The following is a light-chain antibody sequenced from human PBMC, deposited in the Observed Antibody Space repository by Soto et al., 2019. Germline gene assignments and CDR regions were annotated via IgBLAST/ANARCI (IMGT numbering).Light chain of an antibody. CDR3: QQRNAWPRNT. V-gene: IGKV3-11*01. CDR1: QSVSSY. J-gene: IGKJ2*01. CDR2: DIS. Sequence: EIVLTQFPATLSLSPGERATLSCRASQSVSSYLAWYQQKPGQAPRLLIYDISNRATGIPARFISSGSGTEFILPISSLEPEDSAVFYCQQRNAWPRNTFGQGTKLEI.